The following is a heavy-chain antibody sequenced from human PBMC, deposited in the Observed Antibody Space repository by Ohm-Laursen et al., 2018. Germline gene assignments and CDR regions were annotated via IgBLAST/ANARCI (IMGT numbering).Heavy chain of an antibody. CDR2: ISSGSRYI. D-gene: IGHD4-17*01. V-gene: IGHV3-21*01. Sequence: SLRLSCAASGFTFSSNAMNWVRQAPGEGLEWVSSISSGSRYIHYADSVQGRFTLSRDDAKNSLYLQMNSPRAEDTALYYCARTTQYGEFIPWYFDLWGRGTLVTVSS. J-gene: IGHJ2*01. CDR1: GFTFSSNA. CDR3: ARTTQYGEFIPWYFDL.